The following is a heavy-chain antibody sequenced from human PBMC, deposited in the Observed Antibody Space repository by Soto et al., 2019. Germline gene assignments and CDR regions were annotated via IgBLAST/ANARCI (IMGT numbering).Heavy chain of an antibody. V-gene: IGHV2-5*02. J-gene: IGHJ4*02. CDR3: VHRRVTALFDF. CDR1: GFSLSTSGVG. Sequence: QITLKESGPTLVKPTQTLTLTCTFSGFSLSTSGVGVGWVRQPPGKALEWLALIYWDDDKRYSPSLKSRLTITKDTSKDPVVLTMTNMDPVDTATYFCVHRRVTALFDFWGQGTLVTVSS. CDR2: IYWDDDK. D-gene: IGHD2-21*02.